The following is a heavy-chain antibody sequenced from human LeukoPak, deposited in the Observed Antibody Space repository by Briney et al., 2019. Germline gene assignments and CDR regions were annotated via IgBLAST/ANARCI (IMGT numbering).Heavy chain of an antibody. CDR3: ARTVRYSGGPLTDLLPYYFDY. V-gene: IGHV3-7*01. J-gene: IGHJ4*02. D-gene: IGHD6-19*01. CDR1: GFTFSSYW. Sequence: AGGSLRLSCAASGFTFSSYWMSWVRQAPGKGLEWVANIKQDGSEKYYVDSVKGRFTISRDNAKNSLYLQMNSLRAEDTAVYYCARTVRYSGGPLTDLLPYYFDYWGQGTLVTVSS. CDR2: IKQDGSEK.